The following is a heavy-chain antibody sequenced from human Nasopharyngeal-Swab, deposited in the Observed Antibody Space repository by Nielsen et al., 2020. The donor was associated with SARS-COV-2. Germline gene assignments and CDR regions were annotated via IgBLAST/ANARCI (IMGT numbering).Heavy chain of an antibody. Sequence: WIRQPPGKGLEWVAFIRYDGTDIYYGDSVRGRFTISRDNSKNTLYLQVNSLRAEDTAVYYCAKGRGDIVVVPAAIPGYFRHWGQGTLGTVSS. J-gene: IGHJ1*01. CDR2: IRYDGTDI. V-gene: IGHV3-30*02. CDR3: AKGRGDIVVVPAAIPGYFRH. D-gene: IGHD2-2*01.